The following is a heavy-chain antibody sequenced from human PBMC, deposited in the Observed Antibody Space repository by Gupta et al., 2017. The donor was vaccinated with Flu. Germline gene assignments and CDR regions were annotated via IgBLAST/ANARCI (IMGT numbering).Heavy chain of an antibody. J-gene: IGHJ5*02. D-gene: IGHD1-26*01. CDR1: FYTYT. Sequence: FYTYTMSWVRQAPGRALEWVSGVSARGGTAYYADSVKGRFTISRDNAKNELFLQMTSLRAGDTAVYYCAKGLGLLDAWGQGALVTVSS. CDR2: VSARGGTA. V-gene: IGHV3-23*01. CDR3: AKGLGLLDA.